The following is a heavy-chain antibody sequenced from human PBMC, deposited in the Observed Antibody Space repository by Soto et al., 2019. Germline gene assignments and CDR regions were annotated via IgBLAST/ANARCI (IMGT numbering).Heavy chain of an antibody. Sequence: HPGGSLRLSCTAPGFSFSTYAMYWVRQAPGKGLEWVAIISYDGSNAQYADSVKGRFTVARDNSKNTLYLQMHSLTAEDTAVYYCARDGGGFGELLLNSYDAFDLWGQGKLVTVSS. CDR3: ARDGGGFGELLLNSYDAFDL. D-gene: IGHD3-10*01. V-gene: IGHV3-30*04. CDR1: GFSFSTYA. CDR2: ISYDGSNA. J-gene: IGHJ3*01.